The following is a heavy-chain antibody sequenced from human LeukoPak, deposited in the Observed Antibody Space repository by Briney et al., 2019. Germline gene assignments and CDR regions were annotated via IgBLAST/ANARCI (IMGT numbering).Heavy chain of an antibody. CDR1: NVSISTTY. D-gene: IGHD6-19*01. V-gene: IGHV4-59*01. Sequence: SETLSLTCSVSNVSISTTYWSWIRQPPGKGLEWIGNIHYSGNTNYNSSLKSRVTISVDTSKNQFSLKMISVTTADTAVYFCARGGWFHDRWGQGTLVTVSS. J-gene: IGHJ5*02. CDR2: IHYSGNT. CDR3: ARGGWFHDR.